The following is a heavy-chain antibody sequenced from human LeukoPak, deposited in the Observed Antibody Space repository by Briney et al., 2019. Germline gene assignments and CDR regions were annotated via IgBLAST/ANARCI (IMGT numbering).Heavy chain of an antibody. CDR2: IRSKANSYAT. CDR3: TRPSYDSSVSGVVY. D-gene: IGHD3-22*01. Sequence: GGSLRLSCTASGFTFGDYAMSWIRQAPGKGLEWVGRIRSKANSYATTDVASVRGRFSISRDDSKNTAYLQMNSLKTEDTAVYYCTRPSYDSSVSGVVYWGQGTLVTVSS. CDR1: GFTFGDYA. J-gene: IGHJ4*02. V-gene: IGHV3-73*01.